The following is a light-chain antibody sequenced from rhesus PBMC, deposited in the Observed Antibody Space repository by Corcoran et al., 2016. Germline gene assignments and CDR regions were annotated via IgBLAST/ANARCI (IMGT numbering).Light chain of an antibody. CDR2: SAS. CDR3: QQYYSYPRT. J-gene: IGKJ1*01. CDR1: QRSGSS. Sequence: DIQMTQSPSSLSASVGDTVTITCRASQRSGSSVAWFHQKPGKAPNLLISSASSLQSGVPSRVSGSKSGTDFTLTISSLQPEDVGHFYCQQYYSYPRTFGQGAKVEI. V-gene: IGKV1-46*01.